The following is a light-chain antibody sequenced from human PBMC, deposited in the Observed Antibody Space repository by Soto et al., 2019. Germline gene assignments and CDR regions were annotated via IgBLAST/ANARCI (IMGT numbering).Light chain of an antibody. CDR3: SSYAGSDNWV. V-gene: IGLV2-8*01. J-gene: IGLJ3*02. CDR1: SSDVGGYNY. Sequence: QSALTQPPSASGSPGQSVTISCTGTSSDVGGYNYVSWYQQHPGKAPNVILYEVSKRPSGVPDRFSGSKSGNTASLTVSGLQAEDEADYYCSSYAGSDNWVFGGGTKLTVL. CDR2: EVS.